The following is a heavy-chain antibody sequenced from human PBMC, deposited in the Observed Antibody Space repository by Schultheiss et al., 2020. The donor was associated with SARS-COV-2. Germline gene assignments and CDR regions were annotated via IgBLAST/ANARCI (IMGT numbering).Heavy chain of an antibody. Sequence: SETLSLTCTVSGDSISSGNYYWIWIRQPAGKGLEWIGRIYTSGNTNYNPSLKSRVTMSVDTPKNQFSLKLSSVTAADTAVYYCARGYSYGDFDYWGQGTLVTVSS. CDR2: IYTSGNT. CDR1: GDSISSGNYY. V-gene: IGHV4-61*02. CDR3: ARGYSYGDFDY. J-gene: IGHJ4*02. D-gene: IGHD5-18*01.